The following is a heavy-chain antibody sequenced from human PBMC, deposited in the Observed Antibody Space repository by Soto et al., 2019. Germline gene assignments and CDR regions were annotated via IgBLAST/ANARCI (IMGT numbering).Heavy chain of an antibody. CDR1: GFTFSSYA. CDR3: AKSIDFWCGYYTGMDV. D-gene: IGHD3-3*01. Sequence: PGGSLRLSCAASGFTFSSYAMSWVRQAPGKGVEWVSAISGSGGSTYYADSVKGRFTISRDNSKNTLYLQMNSLRAEDTAVYYCAKSIDFWCGYYTGMDVWGQGTTVTVSS. J-gene: IGHJ6*02. CDR2: ISGSGGST. V-gene: IGHV3-23*01.